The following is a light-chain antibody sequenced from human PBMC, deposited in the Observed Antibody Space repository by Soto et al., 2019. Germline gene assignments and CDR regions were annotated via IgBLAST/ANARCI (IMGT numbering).Light chain of an antibody. V-gene: IGKV1-27*01. CDR1: QDIINH. CDR3: RNYLLALGT. J-gene: IGKJ5*01. Sequence: DIEMTQSPSSLSASVGDTVTITCRASQDIINHLAWYQQRPGKVPNLLIYGASTLHSGVPSRFRGSGSGTHFTLTISSLQPEDVATYYCRNYLLALGTFGQRTRLEIK. CDR2: GAS.